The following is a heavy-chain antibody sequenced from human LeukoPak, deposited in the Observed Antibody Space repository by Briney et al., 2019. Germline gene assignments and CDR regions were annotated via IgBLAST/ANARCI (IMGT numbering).Heavy chain of an antibody. V-gene: IGHV3-21*01. Sequence: PGGSLRLSCAASGFTFSSYSMNWVRQAPGKGLEWVSSISSSSSYIHYADSEKGRFTISRDNAKNSLYLQMNSLRAEDTAVYYCARDLFHYYYDSSGYSASLRYWGQGTLVTVSS. CDR2: ISSSSSYI. CDR3: ARDLFHYYYDSSGYSASLRY. D-gene: IGHD3-22*01. J-gene: IGHJ4*02. CDR1: GFTFSSYS.